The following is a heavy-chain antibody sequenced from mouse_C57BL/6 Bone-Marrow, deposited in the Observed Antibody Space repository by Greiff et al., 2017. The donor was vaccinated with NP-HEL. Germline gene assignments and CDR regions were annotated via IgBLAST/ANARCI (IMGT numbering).Heavy chain of an antibody. V-gene: IGHV1-50*01. Sequence: QVQLQQPGAELVKPGASVKLSCKASGYTFTSYWMQWVKQRPGQGLEWIGEIDPSDSYTNSNQKFKGKATLTVDTSSSTAYMQLSSLTSEDSAVYYCARSGDYDDYAMDYWGQGTSVTVSS. D-gene: IGHD2-4*01. J-gene: IGHJ4*01. CDR1: GYTFTSYW. CDR2: IDPSDSYT. CDR3: ARSGDYDDYAMDY.